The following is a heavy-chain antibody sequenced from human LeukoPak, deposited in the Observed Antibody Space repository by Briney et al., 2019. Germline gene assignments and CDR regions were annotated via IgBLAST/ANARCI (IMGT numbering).Heavy chain of an antibody. V-gene: IGHV4-59*05. CDR3: ARHGRFLEWLLVGEYFDY. CDR2: IYYSGST. Sequence: SETLSLTCTVSGGSISSYYWSWIRQPPGKGLEWIGSIYYSGSTYYNPSLKSRVTISVDTSKNQFSPKLSSVTAADTAVYYCARHGRFLEWLLVGEYFDYWGQGTLVTVSS. J-gene: IGHJ4*02. CDR1: GGSISSYY. D-gene: IGHD3-3*01.